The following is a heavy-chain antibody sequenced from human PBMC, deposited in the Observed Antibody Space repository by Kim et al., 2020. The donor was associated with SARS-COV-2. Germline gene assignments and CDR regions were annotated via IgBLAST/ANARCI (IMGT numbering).Heavy chain of an antibody. D-gene: IGHD2-21*01. J-gene: IGHJ4*01. CDR3: AGLVGWIAVTRSFDS. CDR2: IYFSGSS. CDR1: GGSISSNGFY. V-gene: IGHV4-39*02. Sequence: SETLSLTCSVSGGSISSNGFYWDWIRQSPGKGLVWIATIYFSGSSYYNPSLKSRVTISLDTTQNLFSLKLRSVTAAATAVYYCAGLVGWIAVTRSFDSWG.